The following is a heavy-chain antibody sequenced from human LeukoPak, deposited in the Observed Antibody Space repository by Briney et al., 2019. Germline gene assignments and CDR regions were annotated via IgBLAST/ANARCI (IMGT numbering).Heavy chain of an antibody. D-gene: IGHD3-3*01. Sequence: ASVKVSCKTSGYTFSSHSISWVRQAPGQGLAWMGWISGYNGVTRYPQTFQDRITMTTDTSASTVYMELKNLTSDDTAVYFCARDFSNFGDFWGQGTLITVSA. V-gene: IGHV1-18*01. CDR3: ARDFSNFGDF. CDR1: GYTFSSHS. J-gene: IGHJ4*02. CDR2: ISGYNGVT.